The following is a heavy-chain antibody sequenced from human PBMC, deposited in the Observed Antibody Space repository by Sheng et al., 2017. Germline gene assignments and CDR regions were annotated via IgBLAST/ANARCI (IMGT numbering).Heavy chain of an antibody. J-gene: IGHJ4*02. CDR3: ARAVYDSSGYYYIGTNYFDY. CDR1: GGSISSSSYY. CDR2: IYYSGST. D-gene: IGHD3-22*01. V-gene: IGHV4-39*07. Sequence: QLQLQESGPGLVKPSETLSLTYTVSGGSISSSSYYWGWIRQPPGKGLEWIGSIYYSGSTYYNPSLKSRVTISVDTSKNQFSLKLSSVTAADTAVYYCARAVYDSSGYYYIGTNYFDYWGQGTLVTVSS.